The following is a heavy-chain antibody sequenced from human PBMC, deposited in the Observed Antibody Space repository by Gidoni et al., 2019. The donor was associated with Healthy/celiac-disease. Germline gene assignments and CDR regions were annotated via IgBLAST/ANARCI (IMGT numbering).Heavy chain of an antibody. D-gene: IGHD3-10*01. CDR3: ARIWFGELSYFDY. J-gene: IGHJ4*02. V-gene: IGHV4-31*03. Sequence: QVQLQESGQGLVKPSQTLSLTCTVSGGPISSGGYYWSWIRQHPGKGLEWIGYIYYSGSTYYNPSLKSRVTISVDTSKNQFSLKLGSVTAADTAVYYCARIWFGELSYFDYWGQGTLVTVSS. CDR1: GGPISSGGYY. CDR2: IYYSGST.